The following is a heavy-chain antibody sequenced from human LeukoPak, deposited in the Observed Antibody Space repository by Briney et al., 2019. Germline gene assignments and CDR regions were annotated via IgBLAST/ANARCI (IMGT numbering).Heavy chain of an antibody. V-gene: IGHV3-74*01. CDR2: SNSDGSST. CDR1: GFTFSSYW. D-gene: IGHD5-24*01. J-gene: IGHJ4*02. Sequence: GGPLRLSSAASGFTFSSYWMHWVRQAPGKGLVWVSRSNSDGSSTSYADSVKGRFTISRDNSKNTLYLQMNSLRAEDTAVYYCAKDPVSSREAYYFDYWGQGTLVTVSS. CDR3: AKDPVSSREAYYFDY.